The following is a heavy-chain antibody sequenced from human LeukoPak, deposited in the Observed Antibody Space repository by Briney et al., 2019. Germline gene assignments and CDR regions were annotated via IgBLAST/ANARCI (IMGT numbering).Heavy chain of an antibody. CDR3: ARHTLVGARNAFDI. CDR1: GDSIISYY. J-gene: IGHJ3*02. D-gene: IGHD1-26*01. V-gene: IGHV4-59*08. CDR2: MYYSGNT. Sequence: SETLSLTCTVSGDSIISYYWSWIRQPPGKGLEWIGYMYYSGNTNYNPSLKSRVTTSVDSSKNQFSLKLSSVTAADTAVYYCARHTLVGARNAFDIWGQGTMVTVSS.